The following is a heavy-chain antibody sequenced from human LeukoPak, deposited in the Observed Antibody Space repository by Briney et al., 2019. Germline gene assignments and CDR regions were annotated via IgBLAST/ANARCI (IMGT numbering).Heavy chain of an antibody. V-gene: IGHV1-46*01. J-gene: IGHJ4*02. CDR1: GYPFTAFS. CDR2: INPGIFTT. Sequence: ASVKVSCKASGYPFTAFSLHWVRQAPGQGPEWMAIINPGIFTTTYSQKFRDRVTVTSDPSTATVYMDLRSLRLEDTAVYFCARDWAHGSFDFWGQGTLVTVSS. D-gene: IGHD3-16*01. CDR3: ARDWAHGSFDF.